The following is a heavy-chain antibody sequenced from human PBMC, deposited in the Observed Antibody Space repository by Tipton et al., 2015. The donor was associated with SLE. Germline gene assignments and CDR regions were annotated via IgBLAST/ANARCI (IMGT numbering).Heavy chain of an antibody. CDR1: GFTFSTFA. CDR2: ISHSGDNT. Sequence: SLRLSCAASGFTFSTFAMSWVRQAPGKGLEWVSAISHSGDNTYYADSEKGRFTISRDNSKNTLFLQMKSLRAEDTAVYYCAKDLVYYGSGSYSNAFDIWGQGAMVTVSS. V-gene: IGHV3-23*01. J-gene: IGHJ3*02. D-gene: IGHD3-10*01. CDR3: AKDLVYYGSGSYSNAFDI.